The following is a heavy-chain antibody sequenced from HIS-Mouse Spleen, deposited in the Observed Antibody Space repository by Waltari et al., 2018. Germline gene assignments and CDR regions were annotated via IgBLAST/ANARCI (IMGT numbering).Heavy chain of an antibody. CDR2: ISYDGSNK. D-gene: IGHD6-19*01. J-gene: IGHJ4*02. V-gene: IGHV3-30*18. Sequence: QVQLVESGGGVVQPGRSLRLSCVASGFTFSSYGMHWVRQAPGKGLEWVGGISYDGSNKYYADSVKGRFTISRDNSKNTLYLQMNSLRAEDTAVYYCAKASSGWLDYWGQGTLVTVSS. CDR1: GFTFSSYG. CDR3: AKASSGWLDY.